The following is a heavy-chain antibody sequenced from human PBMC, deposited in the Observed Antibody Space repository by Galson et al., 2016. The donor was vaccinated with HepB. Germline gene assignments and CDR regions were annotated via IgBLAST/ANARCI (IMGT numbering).Heavy chain of an antibody. CDR3: ARRHRGDVFDI. D-gene: IGHD3-16*01. CDR1: GFSLSTSGVG. J-gene: IGHJ3*02. V-gene: IGHV2-5*02. CDR2: IYWDDDK. Sequence: PALVKPTQTLTLTCTFSGFSLSTSGVGVGWIRQPPGKALEWLALIYWDDDKRYSPSVKSRLNIIKDASKKQVVLTMTIMDPVDTAAYYCARRHRGDVFDIWGQGTMVTVSS.